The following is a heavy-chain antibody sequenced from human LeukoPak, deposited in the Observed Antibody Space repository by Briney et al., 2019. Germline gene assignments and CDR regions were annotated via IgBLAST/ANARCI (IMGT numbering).Heavy chain of an antibody. CDR1: GFTFSSYG. J-gene: IGHJ6*03. CDR2: IRYDGSNK. CDR3: AKTLKGSTSYYYYYYMDV. Sequence: GGSLRLSCAASGFTFSSYGMHWVRQAPGKGLEWVAVIRYDGSNKYYADSVKGGFTISRDNSKNTLYLQMNSLRAEDTAVYYCAKTLKGSTSYYYYYYMDVWGKGTTVTISS. V-gene: IGHV3-30*02. D-gene: IGHD2-2*01.